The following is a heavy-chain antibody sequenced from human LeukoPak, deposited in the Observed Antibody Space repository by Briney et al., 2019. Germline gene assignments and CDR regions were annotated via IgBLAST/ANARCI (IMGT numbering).Heavy chain of an antibody. D-gene: IGHD1-26*01. J-gene: IGHJ4*02. CDR3: ARAGRLKSGSNIY. CDR2: ISGYNGNT. CDR1: GYNFTNYG. V-gene: IGHV1-18*01. Sequence: ASVKVSCRTSGYNFTNYGISWVRQAPGQRLEWMGWISGYNGNTEYAQKFQARVTMTTDTSTTTGYLELRSLTSDDTAVYYCARAGRLKSGSNIYWGQGTLVAVSS.